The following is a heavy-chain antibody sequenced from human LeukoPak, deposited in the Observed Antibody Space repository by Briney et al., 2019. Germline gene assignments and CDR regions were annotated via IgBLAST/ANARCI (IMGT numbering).Heavy chain of an antibody. V-gene: IGHV3-30*03. D-gene: IGHD2-21*02. CDR2: ISYDGRSK. J-gene: IGHJ2*01. CDR3: ARADCGGDCYWYFDL. Sequence: GGSLRLSCAASGFTFSSYGIHWVRQAPGKGLEWVALISYDGRSKYYADSMKGRFTISRDNSKNTLFLQMNSLRDEDTALYYCARADCGGDCYWYFDLWGRGTLVTVSS. CDR1: GFTFSSYG.